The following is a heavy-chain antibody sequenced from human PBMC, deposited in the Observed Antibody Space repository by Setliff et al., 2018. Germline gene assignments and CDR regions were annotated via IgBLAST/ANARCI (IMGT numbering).Heavy chain of an antibody. J-gene: IGHJ5*02. V-gene: IGHV3-64*02. CDR3: ARGGAFSYGYPLHH. Sequence: LRLSCAASGFTFSSYAMYWVRQAPGMGLEFVSALSSDGSRAYYADSVKDRFFISRDNSKNTLFLQMGSLRGEDKAVYYCARGGAFSYGYPLHHWGQGTLVTVSS. D-gene: IGHD5-18*01. CDR1: GFTFSSYA. CDR2: LSSDGSRA.